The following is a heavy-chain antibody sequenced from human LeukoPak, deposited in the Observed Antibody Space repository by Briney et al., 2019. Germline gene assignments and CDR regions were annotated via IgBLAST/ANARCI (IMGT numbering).Heavy chain of an antibody. Sequence: SETLSLTCTVSGGSVSTYYWSWIRQPPGKGLEWIGYIYYRGSTNYNSSLKSRVTISVDTSKNQFSLKLSSVTAADTAVYYCARQDHGMDVWGQGTTVTLSS. J-gene: IGHJ6*02. V-gene: IGHV4-59*08. CDR3: ARQDHGMDV. CDR1: GGSVSTYY. CDR2: IYYRGST.